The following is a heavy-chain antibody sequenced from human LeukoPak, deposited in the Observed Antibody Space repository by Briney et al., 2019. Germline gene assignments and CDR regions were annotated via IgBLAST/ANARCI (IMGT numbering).Heavy chain of an antibody. CDR1: GFTFDDYD. D-gene: IGHD5-18*01. J-gene: IGHJ4*02. Sequence: GGSLRLSCAASGFTFDDYDMHWVRQAPGKGLEWVSGISWSSGSIGYADSVKGRFTISRDSAKNSLYLQMNSLKPEDMALYYCAKASYAYGIDFWGQGTPVTVSS. CDR2: ISWSSGSI. V-gene: IGHV3-9*03. CDR3: AKASYAYGIDF.